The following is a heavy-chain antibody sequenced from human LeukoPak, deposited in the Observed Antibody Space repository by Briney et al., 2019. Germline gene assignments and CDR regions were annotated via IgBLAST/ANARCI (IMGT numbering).Heavy chain of an antibody. D-gene: IGHD3-9*01. CDR1: GYSFTSYW. Sequence: GESRKISCKGSGYSFTSYWIGWVRQMPGRGLEWMGIIYPGDSGTRYSPSFQGQVTISADRSINTAYLQWSSLKASDSAIYYCARRPLDILTGCPFDYWGQGTLVTVSS. CDR3: ARRPLDILTGCPFDY. CDR2: IYPGDSGT. V-gene: IGHV5-51*01. J-gene: IGHJ4*02.